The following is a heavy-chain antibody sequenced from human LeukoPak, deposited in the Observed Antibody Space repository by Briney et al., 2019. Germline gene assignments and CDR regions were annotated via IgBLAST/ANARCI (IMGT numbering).Heavy chain of an antibody. D-gene: IGHD2-2*01. V-gene: IGHV3-11*03. CDR1: GFTFSDYY. CDR2: ISSSSSYT. Sequence: PGGSLRLSCAASGFTFSDYYMSWIRQAPGKGLEWVSYISSSSSYTNYADSVKGRFTISRDNAKNSLYLQMNRLRAEDTAVYYCARIGCSSTSCGLYFDYWGQGTLVTVSS. CDR3: ARIGCSSTSCGLYFDY. J-gene: IGHJ4*02.